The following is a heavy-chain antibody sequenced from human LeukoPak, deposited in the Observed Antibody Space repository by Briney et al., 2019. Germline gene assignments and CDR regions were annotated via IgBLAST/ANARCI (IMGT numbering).Heavy chain of an antibody. D-gene: IGHD5-12*01. V-gene: IGHV1-46*01. CDR1: GYTFTSYY. CDR3: ASRGYSGYAVFDY. Sequence: ASVKVSCKASGYTFTSYYMHWVRQAPGQGLEWMVIINPSGGSTSYAQKFQGRVAMTRDTSTSTVYMELSSLRSEDTAVYYCASRGYSGYAVFDYWGQGTLVTVSS. CDR2: INPSGGST. J-gene: IGHJ4*02.